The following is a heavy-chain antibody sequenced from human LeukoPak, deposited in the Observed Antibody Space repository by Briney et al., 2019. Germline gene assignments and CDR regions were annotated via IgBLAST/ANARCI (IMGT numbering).Heavy chain of an antibody. CDR1: GFAFSNYW. D-gene: IGHD1-7*01. J-gene: IGHJ3*02. CDR2: IKEGGSEN. Sequence: GGSLRLSCAASGFAFSNYWMSWVRQAPGKGLEWVNNIKEGGSENYYVDAVKGRFTISRDKAKNSLYLQMNSLGAEDTAVYYCARLLRGGTSGYAFDIWGQGTGVTVSS. CDR3: ARLLRGGTSGYAFDI. V-gene: IGHV3-7*01.